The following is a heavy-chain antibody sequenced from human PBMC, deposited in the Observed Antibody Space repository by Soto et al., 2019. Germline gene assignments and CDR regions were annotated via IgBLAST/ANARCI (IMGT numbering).Heavy chain of an antibody. CDR2: IIPIFGTA. D-gene: IGHD3-22*01. J-gene: IGHJ4*02. Sequence: QVQLVQSGAEVRKPGSSVKLSCKASGGTFSRHAISWVRQAPGQGLEWMGGIIPIFGTANHAQKFQGRVTIIADESTSTVYMELSSLRSEDTAMYYCARGWGYDSNDYYYAYWGQGTLVIVSS. V-gene: IGHV1-69*01. CDR3: ARGWGYDSNDYYYAY. CDR1: GGTFSRHA.